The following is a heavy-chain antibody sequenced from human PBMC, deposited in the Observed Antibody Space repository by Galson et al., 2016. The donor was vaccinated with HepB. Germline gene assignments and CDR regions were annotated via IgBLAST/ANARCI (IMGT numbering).Heavy chain of an antibody. CDR3: ARVRGGRDGYNWDY. Sequence: TLSLTCTVSGDSISSGGFYWSWIRQHPGKGLEWIGYIYYSGSTYSNPSLKSRVTISVDTSKNQFSLKLSSVTAADTAVYYCARVRGGRDGYNWDYWGQGTLVTVSS. CDR1: GDSISSGGFY. V-gene: IGHV4-31*03. D-gene: IGHD5-24*01. CDR2: IYYSGST. J-gene: IGHJ4*02.